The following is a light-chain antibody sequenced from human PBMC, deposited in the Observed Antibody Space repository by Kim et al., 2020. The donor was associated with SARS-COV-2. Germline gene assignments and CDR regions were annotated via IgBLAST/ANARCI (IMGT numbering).Light chain of an antibody. CDR2: GRN. CDR3: QSRDSGGNVL. Sequence: SSELTQDPAVSVALGQTVRITCQGDSLRSYYATWYQHKPRQAPVLVIYGRNNRPSGIPDRFSGSTSGNTASLTITGAQAGDEADFYCQSRDSGGNVLFGGGTKVTVL. CDR1: SLRSYY. J-gene: IGLJ2*01. V-gene: IGLV3-19*01.